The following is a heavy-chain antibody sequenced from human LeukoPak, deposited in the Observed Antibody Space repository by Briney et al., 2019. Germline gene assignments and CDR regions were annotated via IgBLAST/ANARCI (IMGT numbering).Heavy chain of an antibody. CDR2: ISAYNGNT. V-gene: IGHV1-18*01. J-gene: IGHJ6*03. CDR1: GYTFTSYG. D-gene: IGHD6-13*01. Sequence: ASVKVSCKASGYTFTSYGISWVRQAPGQGLEWMGWISAYNGNTNYAQKLQGRVTITTDESTSTAYMELSSLRSEDTAVYYCARAIRGRQQLAPYYYYYMDVWGKGTTVTVSS. CDR3: ARAIRGRQQLAPYYYYYMDV.